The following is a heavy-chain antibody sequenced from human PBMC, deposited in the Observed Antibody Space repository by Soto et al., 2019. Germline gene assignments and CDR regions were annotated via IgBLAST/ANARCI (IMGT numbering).Heavy chain of an antibody. CDR1: GYTFTSYY. CDR3: ARDGYCSSTSCYLDY. V-gene: IGHV1-46*03. CDR2: INPSGGST. J-gene: IGHJ4*02. D-gene: IGHD2-2*01. Sequence: GASVEVSCKASGYTFTSYYMHWVRQTPGQGLEWMGIINPSGGSTSYAQKFQGRVTMTRDTSTSTVYMELSSLRSEDTAVYYCARDGYCSSTSCYLDYWGQGTLVTVSS.